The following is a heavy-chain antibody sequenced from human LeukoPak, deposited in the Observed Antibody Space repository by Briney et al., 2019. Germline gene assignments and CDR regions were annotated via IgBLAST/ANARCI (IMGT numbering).Heavy chain of an antibody. CDR3: ARVIGYCSSTSCYRVYYGMDV. CDR1: GGSISSYY. Sequence: SETLSLTCTVSGGSISSYYWSWIRQPPGKGLEWIGYIYYSGSTNYNPSLKSRVTILLDTSKNQFSLKLSSVTAADTAVCYCARVIGYCSSTSCYRVYYGMDVWGQGTTVTVS. D-gene: IGHD2-2*02. V-gene: IGHV4-59*01. J-gene: IGHJ6*02. CDR2: IYYSGST.